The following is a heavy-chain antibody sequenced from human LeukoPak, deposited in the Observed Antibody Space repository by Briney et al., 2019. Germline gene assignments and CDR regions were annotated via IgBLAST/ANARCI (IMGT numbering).Heavy chain of an antibody. Sequence: PGRSLRLSCAASGFTFDDYAMHWVRQAPGKGLEWVSGISWNSGSIGYADSVKGRFTISRDNAKNSLYLQMNSLRAEDTALYYCAKDNYGSGELYGTIDYWGQGTLVTVSS. CDR1: GFTFDDYA. J-gene: IGHJ4*02. D-gene: IGHD3-16*01. CDR3: AKDNYGSGELYGTIDY. V-gene: IGHV3-9*01. CDR2: ISWNSGSI.